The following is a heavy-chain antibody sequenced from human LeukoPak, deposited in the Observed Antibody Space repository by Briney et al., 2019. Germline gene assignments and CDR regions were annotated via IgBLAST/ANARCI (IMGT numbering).Heavy chain of an antibody. CDR2: VSGSGGTT. D-gene: IGHD5-24*01. Sequence: GGSLRLSCGDSGLTFASHAMTWVRQAPGEGPEWVSAVSGSGGTTYYADSVKGRFTISRDNSKNTLYLQMNSLRADDTAVYYCAKGPVGGYRSYYSFFYMDVWGTGTTVIVSS. V-gene: IGHV3-23*01. CDR3: AKGPVGGYRSYYSFFYMDV. CDR1: GLTFASHA. J-gene: IGHJ6*03.